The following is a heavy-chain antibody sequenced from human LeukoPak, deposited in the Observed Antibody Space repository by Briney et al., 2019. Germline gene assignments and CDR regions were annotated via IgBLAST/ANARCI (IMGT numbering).Heavy chain of an antibody. CDR1: GFTFSSYA. CDR2: ISGSGGST. Sequence: GGSLRLSCAASGFTFSSYAMSWVRQAPGKGLEWVSVISGSGGSTYYADSVKGRFTISRDNSKNTLYLQMDSLRAEDTAVYYCAKGIRGDYVRGAFDIWGQGTMVTVSS. D-gene: IGHD4-17*01. CDR3: AKGIRGDYVRGAFDI. J-gene: IGHJ3*02. V-gene: IGHV3-23*01.